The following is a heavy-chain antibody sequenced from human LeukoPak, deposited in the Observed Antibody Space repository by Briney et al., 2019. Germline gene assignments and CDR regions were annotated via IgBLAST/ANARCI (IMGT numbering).Heavy chain of an antibody. V-gene: IGHV3-21*01. J-gene: IGHJ4*02. CDR2: ISSSSSYI. CDR1: GFTFSSYS. CDR3: ARDRNVVDFDY. D-gene: IGHD2-2*01. Sequence: GGSPRLSCAASGFTFSSYSMNWVRQAPGKGLEWVSSISSSSSYIYYADSVKGRFTISRDNAKNSLYLQMNSLRAEDTAVYYCARDRNVVDFDYWGQGTLVTVSS.